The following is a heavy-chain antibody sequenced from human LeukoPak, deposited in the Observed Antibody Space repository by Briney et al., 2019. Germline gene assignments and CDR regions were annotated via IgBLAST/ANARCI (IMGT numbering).Heavy chain of an antibody. CDR3: ARDGLGGCSSTSCSTTYSGH. Sequence: SVKVSCKASGGTFSSYAISWVRQAPGQGLEWMGRIIPIFGTANYAQKFQGRVAITTDESTSTAYMELSSLRSEDTAVYYCARDGLGGCSSTSCSTTYSGHWGQGTLVTVSS. CDR2: IIPIFGTA. J-gene: IGHJ4*02. D-gene: IGHD2-2*02. CDR1: GGTFSSYA. V-gene: IGHV1-69*05.